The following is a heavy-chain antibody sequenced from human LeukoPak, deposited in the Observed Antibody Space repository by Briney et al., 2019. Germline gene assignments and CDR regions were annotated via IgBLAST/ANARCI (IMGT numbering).Heavy chain of an antibody. CDR1: GGSISSHS. V-gene: IGHV4-4*07. J-gene: IGHJ3*02. CDR3: ARGGVGNFDWLLFVSNAFDI. D-gene: IGHD3-9*01. Sequence: SETLSLTCTVSGGSISSHSWSWIRQPAGKGLEWIGRIFTSGNTYYNPSLKSRVIMSVDTSKNQFSLKLSSVTAADTAVYYCARGGVGNFDWLLFVSNAFDIWGQGTMVTVSS. CDR2: IFTSGNT.